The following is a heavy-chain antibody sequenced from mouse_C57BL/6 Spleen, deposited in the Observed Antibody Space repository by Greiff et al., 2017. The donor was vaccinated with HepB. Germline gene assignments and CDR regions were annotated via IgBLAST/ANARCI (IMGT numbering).Heavy chain of an antibody. CDR1: GYSFTSYY. V-gene: IGHV1-66*01. CDR2: IYPGSGNT. CDR3: ARCYYGSSYYFDY. J-gene: IGHJ2*01. Sequence: QVQLKQSGPELVKPGASVKISCKASGYSFTSYYIHWVKQRPGQGLEWIGWIYPGSGNTKYNEKFKGKATLTADTSSSTAYMQLSSLTSEDSAVYYCARCYYGSSYYFDYWGQGTTLTVSS. D-gene: IGHD1-1*01.